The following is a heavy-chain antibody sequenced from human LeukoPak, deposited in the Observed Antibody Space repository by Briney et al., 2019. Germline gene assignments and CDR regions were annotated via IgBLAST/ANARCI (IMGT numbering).Heavy chain of an antibody. J-gene: IGHJ4*02. Sequence: GGSLRLSCAASGFSFSTYAMSWVRQAPGKGLEWVSAISGSDGTTYYTDSVKGRFTISRDNSKNTLYLQMNSLRAEDTAVYYCAKGKFNYYGSGSYGLDYWGQGTLVTVSS. CDR2: ISGSDGTT. CDR1: GFSFSTYA. CDR3: AKGKFNYYGSGSYGLDY. D-gene: IGHD3-10*01. V-gene: IGHV3-23*01.